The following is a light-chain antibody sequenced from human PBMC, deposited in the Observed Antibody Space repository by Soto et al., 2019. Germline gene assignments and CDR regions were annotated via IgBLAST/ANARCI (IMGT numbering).Light chain of an antibody. CDR2: EVN. V-gene: IGLV2-14*01. Sequence: QSALTQPASVSGSPGQSITISCTGTSSDIGGSDFVSWYQQHPGKAPKLVMSEVNNRPSGVSSRFSGSKSGNTASLTISGLQAEDEADYYCCSNAGGANVFGTGTKVTVL. CDR3: CSNAGGANV. J-gene: IGLJ1*01. CDR1: SSDIGGSDF.